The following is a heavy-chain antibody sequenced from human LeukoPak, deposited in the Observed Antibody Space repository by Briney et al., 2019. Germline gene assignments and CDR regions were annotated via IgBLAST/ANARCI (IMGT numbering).Heavy chain of an antibody. Sequence: GGSLRLSCAASGFTFSSYSMNWVRQAPGKGLEWVSSISSSGSYIYYADSVKGRFTISRDNAKNSLYLQMNSLRAEDTAVYYCARDNEIVVVPAASVVAGPKAFDIWGQGTMVTVSS. V-gene: IGHV3-21*01. J-gene: IGHJ3*02. D-gene: IGHD2-2*01. CDR1: GFTFSSYS. CDR2: ISSSGSYI. CDR3: ARDNEIVVVPAASVVAGPKAFDI.